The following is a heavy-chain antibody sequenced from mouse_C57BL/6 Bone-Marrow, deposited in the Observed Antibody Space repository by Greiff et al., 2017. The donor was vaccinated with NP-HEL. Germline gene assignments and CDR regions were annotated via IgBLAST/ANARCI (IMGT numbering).Heavy chain of an antibody. CDR1: GYTFTSYW. D-gene: IGHD2-3*01. J-gene: IGHJ1*03. Sequence: QVQLQQPGAELVKPGASVKMSCKASGYTFTSYWITWVKQRPGQGLEWIGDIYPGSGSTNYNEKFKSKATLTVDTSSSTAYMQLSSLTSEDSAVYYCAREINPYDGYYDWYFDVWGTGTTVTVSS. CDR2: IYPGSGST. CDR3: AREINPYDGYYDWYFDV. V-gene: IGHV1-55*01.